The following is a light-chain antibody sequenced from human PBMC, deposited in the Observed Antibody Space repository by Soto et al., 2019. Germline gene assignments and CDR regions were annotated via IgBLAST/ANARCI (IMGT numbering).Light chain of an antibody. CDR1: QSVTSNH. J-gene: IGKJ2*01. CDR3: QLYGSSTLYT. CDR2: GSY. Sequence: EIVLTQSPGTLSLSPGERATLSCRASQSVTSNHLAWYQQKPGQAPRLLIFGSYRRATGIPDRFSGSVSGTEFTLTINRLEPEDFVVYYCQLYGSSTLYTFGQGTKLEIK. V-gene: IGKV3-20*01.